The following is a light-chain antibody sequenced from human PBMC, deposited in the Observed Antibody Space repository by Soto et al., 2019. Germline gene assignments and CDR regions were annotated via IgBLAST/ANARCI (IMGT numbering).Light chain of an antibody. CDR2: DAS. CDR1: QSINSW. CDR3: QQYNSYSPT. V-gene: IGKV1-5*01. Sequence: DIQMTQSPSTLSASVGDRVTITCRASQSINSWLAWYQQEPGKAPKLLIYDASTLKSGVPSRFSGSGSGTEFTLTISGLQPGDSATYYCQQYNSYSPTFGQGTKVEVK. J-gene: IGKJ1*01.